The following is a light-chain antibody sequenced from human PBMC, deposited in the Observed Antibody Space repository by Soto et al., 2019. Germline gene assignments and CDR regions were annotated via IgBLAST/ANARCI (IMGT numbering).Light chain of an antibody. CDR3: AAWGASLNGWV. CDR1: SSNIGSNT. J-gene: IGLJ3*02. V-gene: IGLV1-44*01. Sequence: QSVLTQPPSASGTPGQRVTISCSGSSSNIGSNTVNWYQQLPGTAPKLLIYSNDQRPLGVPDRFSGSKSGTSASLAISGLQSEDEADYYCAAWGASLNGWVFGGGTKLTVL. CDR2: SND.